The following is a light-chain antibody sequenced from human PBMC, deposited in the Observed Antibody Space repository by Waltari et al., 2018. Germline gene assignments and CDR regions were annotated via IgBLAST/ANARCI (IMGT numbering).Light chain of an antibody. CDR2: EVN. CDR3: SSYAVSNNLL. V-gene: IGLV2-8*01. CDR1: SRDVGGYKY. Sequence: QSALTQPPSASGSPGQSVTISCTGTSRDVGGYKYVSWYQQHPGKAPRRISYEVNRRPSGVPDRFSGSKSGNTASLTVSGLQAEDEADYYCSSYAVSNNLLFGGGTKLTVL. J-gene: IGLJ2*01.